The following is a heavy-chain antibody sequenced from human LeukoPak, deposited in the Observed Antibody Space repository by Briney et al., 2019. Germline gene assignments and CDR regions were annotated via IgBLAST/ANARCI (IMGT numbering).Heavy chain of an antibody. D-gene: IGHD1-26*01. CDR3: ARESGSYLYNWFDP. J-gene: IGHJ5*02. Sequence: ASVKVSCKASGYTFTSYGISWVRQAPGQGLEWMGWISAYNGNTNYAQKFQGRVTMTTDTSTSTAYMELRSLRSDDTAVYYCARESGSYLYNWFDPWGQGTLVTVSS. CDR1: GYTFTSYG. V-gene: IGHV1-18*01. CDR2: ISAYNGNT.